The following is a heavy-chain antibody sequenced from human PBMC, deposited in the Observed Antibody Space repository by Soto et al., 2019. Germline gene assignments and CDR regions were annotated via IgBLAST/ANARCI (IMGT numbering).Heavy chain of an antibody. CDR2: IYWDDDK. CDR3: AHRPSSDSWSGYYHWFDP. Sequence: QITLKESGPPLVRPTQTLTLTCTFSGFSLSTNGVGVGWIRQPPGKALEWLALIYWDDDKRYSPSLQSRLTITKDSSKNQVVLTMTNMDPVDTGTYYCAHRPSSDSWSGYYHWFDPWGQGTLVTVSS. V-gene: IGHV2-5*02. CDR1: GFSLSTNGVG. J-gene: IGHJ5*02. D-gene: IGHD3-3*01.